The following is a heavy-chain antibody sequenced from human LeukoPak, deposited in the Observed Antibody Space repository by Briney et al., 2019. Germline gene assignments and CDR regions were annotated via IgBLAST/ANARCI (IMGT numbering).Heavy chain of an antibody. V-gene: IGHV3-30*18. CDR3: AKPYYYGSRSYMDY. CDR2: ISYDGSNT. D-gene: IGHD3-10*01. CDR1: GFTFSSYG. Sequence: GGSLRLSCAASGFTFSSYGMHCVRQAPGKGLEWVAVISYDGSNTYYADSVKGRFTISRDNSKNMLYLQMNSLRAEDTAVYYCAKPYYYGSRSYMDYWGQGTLVTVSS. J-gene: IGHJ4*02.